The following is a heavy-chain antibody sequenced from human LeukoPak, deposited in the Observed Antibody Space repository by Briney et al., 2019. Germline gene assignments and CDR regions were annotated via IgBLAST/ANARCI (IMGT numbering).Heavy chain of an antibody. CDR2: INSDGCST. CDR3: TRGYGSFDN. V-gene: IGHV3-74*01. D-gene: IGHD3-10*01. Sequence: GGSLRLSCAASGFTFSSSWMHWVRQAPGKGLVWVSRINSDGCSTTYADSVRGRFTISRDNAKNTLYLQMNSLRAEDTAVYYCTRGYGSFDNWGQGTLVIVSS. J-gene: IGHJ4*02. CDR1: GFTFSSSW.